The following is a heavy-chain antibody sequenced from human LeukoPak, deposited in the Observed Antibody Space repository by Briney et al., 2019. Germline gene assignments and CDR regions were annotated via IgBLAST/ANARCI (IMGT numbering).Heavy chain of an antibody. CDR3: ARYYYGSGSYPHLDY. D-gene: IGHD3-10*01. CDR2: ISSSSSTI. V-gene: IGHV3-48*01. Sequence: GGSLRLSCAASGFTFSSYSTNWVRHAPGKGLELVSYISSSSSTIYYADSVKGRFTISRDNAKNSLYLQTNSLRAEDTAVYYCARYYYGSGSYPHLDYWGQGTLVTVSS. CDR1: GFTFSSYS. J-gene: IGHJ4*02.